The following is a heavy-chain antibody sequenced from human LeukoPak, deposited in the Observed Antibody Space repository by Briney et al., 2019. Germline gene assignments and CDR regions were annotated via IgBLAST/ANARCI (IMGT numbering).Heavy chain of an antibody. CDR1: GFTFSNYG. V-gene: IGHV3-33*01. J-gene: IGHJ4*02. CDR3: ARAWASMVRGVINPDY. D-gene: IGHD3-10*01. CDR2: IWYDGSNK. Sequence: QTGGSLRLSCAASGFTFSNYGMHWVRQAPGKGLEWVAVIWYDGSNKYYADSVKGRFTISRDNSKNTLYLQMNSLRAEDTSIYYCARAWASMVRGVINPDYWGQGTLVTVSS.